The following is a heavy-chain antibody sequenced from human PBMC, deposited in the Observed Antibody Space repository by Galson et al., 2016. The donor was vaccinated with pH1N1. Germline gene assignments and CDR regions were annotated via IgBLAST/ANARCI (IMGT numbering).Heavy chain of an antibody. V-gene: IGHV2-70*11. CDR3: ARINHGDYSNYFDY. CDR2: INWVDNK. J-gene: IGHJ4*02. Sequence: PALVKPTQTLTLTCTFSGFSLSTSGMCVSWIRQPPGKALEWLARINWVDNKYYSTSLKTRLTISKDTSKNQVVLTVTNMDPVDTATYYCARINHGDYSNYFDYWGQGTLVTVSS. CDR1: GFSLSTSGMC. D-gene: IGHD4-17*01.